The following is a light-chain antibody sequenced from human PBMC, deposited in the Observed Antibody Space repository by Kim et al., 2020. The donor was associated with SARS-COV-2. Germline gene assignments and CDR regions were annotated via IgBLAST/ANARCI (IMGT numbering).Light chain of an antibody. Sequence: LSPGERATLSCRASESVSKLAWYQEKPGRAPRLLIFGIYSRATGIPDRFSGSGSGTDFTLSINRLEPEDFAVYYLQHYGSSPRVTFGGGTKVDI. CDR3: QHYGSSPRVT. CDR1: ESVSK. J-gene: IGKJ4*01. V-gene: IGKV3-20*01. CDR2: GIY.